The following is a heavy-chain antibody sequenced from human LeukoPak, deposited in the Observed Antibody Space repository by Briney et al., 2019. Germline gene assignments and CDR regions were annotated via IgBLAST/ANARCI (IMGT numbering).Heavy chain of an antibody. Sequence: GGSLRLSCAVSGFTFNKYGMAWVRQAPGKGLGWVSVIYSGGSTYYADSVQGRFTISRDNSKNTLYLQMNSLRAEDTAVYYCATTYYGSGSYFAFDIWGQGTMVTVSS. J-gene: IGHJ3*02. CDR2: IYSGGST. D-gene: IGHD3-10*01. V-gene: IGHV3-53*01. CDR3: ATTYYGSGSYFAFDI. CDR1: GFTFNKYG.